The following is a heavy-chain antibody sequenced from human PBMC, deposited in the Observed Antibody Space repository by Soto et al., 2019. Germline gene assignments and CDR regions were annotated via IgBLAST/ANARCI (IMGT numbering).Heavy chain of an antibody. Sequence: NPSETLSLTCAVYGGSFSGYYWSWIRQPPGKGLEWIGEINHSGSTNYNPSLKSRVTISVDTSKNQFSLKLSSVTAADTAVYYCARDLGTAHYYYYGMDVWGQGTTVTVS. J-gene: IGHJ6*02. V-gene: IGHV4-34*01. D-gene: IGHD1-1*01. CDR2: INHSGST. CDR1: GGSFSGYY. CDR3: ARDLGTAHYYYYGMDV.